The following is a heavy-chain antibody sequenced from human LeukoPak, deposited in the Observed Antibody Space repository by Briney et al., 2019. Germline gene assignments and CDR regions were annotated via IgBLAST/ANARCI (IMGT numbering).Heavy chain of an antibody. D-gene: IGHD5-18*01. V-gene: IGHV1-69*05. Sequence: ASVKVSCKASRGTFSSYAISWVRQAPGQGLEWMGRIIPIFGTANYAQKFQGRVTITTDESTSTAYMELSSLRSEDTAVYYCAREGRGYSYGQVEGWFDPWGQGTLVTVSS. CDR2: IIPIFGTA. CDR3: AREGRGYSYGQVEGWFDP. J-gene: IGHJ5*02. CDR1: RGTFSSYA.